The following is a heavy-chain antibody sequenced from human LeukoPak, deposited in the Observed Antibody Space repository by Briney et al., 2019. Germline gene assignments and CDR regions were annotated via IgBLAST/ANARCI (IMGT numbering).Heavy chain of an antibody. Sequence: GASVKVSCKASGYTFTSYAIAWVRQAPGQGLEWMGWISGYNGRTNYAQKFRGRVTMTTDTSTNTGYMDLRSLSSDDTAVYFCARDQLRYYGSYGSDNYYSDMDFWGQGTTVTVSS. J-gene: IGHJ6*02. D-gene: IGHD3-10*01. CDR1: GYTFTSYA. CDR3: ARDQLRYYGSYGSDNYYSDMDF. CDR2: ISGYNGRT. V-gene: IGHV1-18*01.